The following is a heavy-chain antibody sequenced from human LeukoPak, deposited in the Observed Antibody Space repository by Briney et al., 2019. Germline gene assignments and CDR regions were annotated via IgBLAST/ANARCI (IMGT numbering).Heavy chain of an antibody. Sequence: SETLSLTCTVSGDSVSNGNYYWSWLRQPPGKALEWIGYIYYTGSTYYSPSLEGRVTISVDTSRNHFSVKLSSVTAADTAVYYCARSQNYYGSGDYWSQGTLVTVSS. CDR2: IYYTGST. J-gene: IGHJ4*02. V-gene: IGHV4-61*03. D-gene: IGHD3-10*01. CDR3: ARSQNYYGSGDY. CDR1: GDSVSNGNYY.